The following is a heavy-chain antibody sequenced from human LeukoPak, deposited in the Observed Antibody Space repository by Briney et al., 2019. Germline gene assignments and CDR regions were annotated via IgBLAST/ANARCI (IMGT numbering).Heavy chain of an antibody. CDR3: ARGTMVRGVIITGHYYFDY. CDR1: GFTFSSYD. D-gene: IGHD3-10*01. V-gene: IGHV3-13*01. J-gene: IGHJ4*02. CDR2: IGTAGDT. Sequence: GGSLRLSCAASGFTFSSYDMHWVRQATGKGLEWVSAIGTAGDTYYPGSVKGRFTISRENAKNSLYLQMNSLRAGDTAVYYCARGTMVRGVIITGHYYFDYWGQGTLVTVSS.